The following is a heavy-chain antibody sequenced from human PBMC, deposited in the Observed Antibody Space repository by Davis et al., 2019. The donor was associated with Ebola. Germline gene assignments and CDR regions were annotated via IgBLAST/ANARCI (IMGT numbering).Heavy chain of an antibody. V-gene: IGHV3-74*01. CDR2: ISTDGGTT. D-gene: IGHD6-19*01. CDR3: AKDKFQWRNGLLDY. CDR1: GFTFSSYW. J-gene: IGHJ4*02. Sequence: HTGGSLRLSCAASGFTFSSYWMHWVRQAPGKGLVWVSRISTDGGTTDYADSVKGRFTISRDNSKNALHLQMNSLRAEDTAVYYCAKDKFQWRNGLLDYWGQGTLVTVSS.